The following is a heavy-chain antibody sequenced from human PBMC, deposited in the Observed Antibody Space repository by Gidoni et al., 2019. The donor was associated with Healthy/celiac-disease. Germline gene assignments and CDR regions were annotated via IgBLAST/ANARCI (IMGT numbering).Heavy chain of an antibody. Sequence: EVQLLESGGGLVQPGGSLRLSCAASGFTFSNYAMSWVRQVPGKGLEWVSSISGSGGNTYYADSVKGRFTISRDNSKNTLYLQMNSLRAEDTAVYYCARVPSRSWSGTFDYWGQETLVSVSS. V-gene: IGHV3-23*01. CDR1: GFTFSNYA. CDR2: ISGSGGNT. D-gene: IGHD6-13*01. J-gene: IGHJ4*02. CDR3: ARVPSRSWSGTFDY.